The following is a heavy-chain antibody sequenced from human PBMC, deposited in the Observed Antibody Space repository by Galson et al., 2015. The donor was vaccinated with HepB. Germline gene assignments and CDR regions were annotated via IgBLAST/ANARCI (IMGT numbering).Heavy chain of an antibody. D-gene: IGHD6-13*01. CDR1: GGSISSYY. CDR3: ARTITEPYSSSWDFDY. V-gene: IGHV4-59*01. Sequence: LSLTCTVSGGSISSYYWSWIRQPPGKGLEWIGYIYYSGSTNYNPSLKSRVTISVDTSKNQFSLKLSSVTAADTAVYYCARTITEPYSSSWDFDYWGQGTLVTVSS. CDR2: IYYSGST. J-gene: IGHJ4*02.